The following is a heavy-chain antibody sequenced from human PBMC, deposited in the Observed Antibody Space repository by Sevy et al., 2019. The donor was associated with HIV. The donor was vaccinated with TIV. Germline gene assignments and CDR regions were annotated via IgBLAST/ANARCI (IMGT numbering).Heavy chain of an antibody. Sequence: GGSLRLSCAASGFTFSSYAMSWVRQAPGKGLEWVSAISGSGGSTYYADSVKGRFTISRDNSKNTLYLQMNSLRAEDTAVYYCANASIAVAGTTEYFQHWGQGTLVTVSS. CDR3: ANASIAVAGTTEYFQH. CDR2: ISGSGGST. CDR1: GFTFSSYA. V-gene: IGHV3-23*01. J-gene: IGHJ1*01. D-gene: IGHD6-19*01.